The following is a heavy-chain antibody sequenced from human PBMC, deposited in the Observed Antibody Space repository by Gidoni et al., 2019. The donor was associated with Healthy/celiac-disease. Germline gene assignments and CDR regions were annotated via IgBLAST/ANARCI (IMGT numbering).Heavy chain of an antibody. CDR1: GGTFICSY. D-gene: IGHD6-13*01. CDR2: INHSGSP. V-gene: IGHV4-34*01. J-gene: IGHJ4*02. CDR3: ARGRKVLGIAARPPDY. Sequence: QVQLHQWGAGLLKTSETMSLSCAVYGGTFICSYWSWIRQPPGKGLEWIVEINHSGSPNYTPSLKSRVTISVDTSKTQFSLKLSAVTAADTAVYYCARGRKVLGIAARPPDYWGQGTLVTVSS.